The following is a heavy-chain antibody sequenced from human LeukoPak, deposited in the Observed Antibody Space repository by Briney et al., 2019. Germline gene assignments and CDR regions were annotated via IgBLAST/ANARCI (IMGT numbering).Heavy chain of an antibody. CDR3: ARDLGESAYYYDSSGYYYGYYFDY. D-gene: IGHD3-22*01. V-gene: IGHV1-18*01. CDR1: GYTFTSYG. J-gene: IGHJ4*02. CDR2: ISAYNGNT. Sequence: GASVKVSCKTSGYTFTSYGISWVRQAPGQGLEWMGWISAYNGNTNYAQKLQGRVTMTTDTSTSTAYMELRSLRSDDTAVYYCARDLGESAYYYDSSGYYYGYYFDYWGQGTLVTVSS.